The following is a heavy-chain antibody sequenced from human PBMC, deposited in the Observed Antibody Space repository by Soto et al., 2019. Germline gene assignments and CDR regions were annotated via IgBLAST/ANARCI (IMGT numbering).Heavy chain of an antibody. CDR2: VIAKFATA. J-gene: IGHJ6*02. CDR1: GGTFNASS. V-gene: IGHV1-69*01. Sequence: QERRVQSGAEVKKPGSSGTVCCGASGGTFNASSISWVRQAAGHGLEGLGEVIAKFATANSAQKFRGRVTLTVDCTTSTSYMQLRSLKFENTAVYYCGRVRISFRRRAGHFYEAGMDVWAQGPRVTVSS. CDR3: GRVRISFRRRAGHFYEAGMDV. D-gene: IGHD3-3*02.